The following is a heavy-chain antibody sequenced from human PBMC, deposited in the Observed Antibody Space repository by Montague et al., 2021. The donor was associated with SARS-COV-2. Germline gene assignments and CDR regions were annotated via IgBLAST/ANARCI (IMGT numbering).Heavy chain of an antibody. Sequence: FLRLSCAASGFIFSSYEMNWVRQAPGKGLEWVSYISSSGSTIYYADSVKGRFTISRDNAKNSLYLQMNCLSAEDTAVYYCARGLPGLRARALFDYWGQGSLATVSS. CDR3: ARGLPGLRARALFDY. CDR2: ISSSGSTI. D-gene: IGHD5-12*01. J-gene: IGHJ4*02. CDR1: GFIFSSYE. V-gene: IGHV3-48*03.